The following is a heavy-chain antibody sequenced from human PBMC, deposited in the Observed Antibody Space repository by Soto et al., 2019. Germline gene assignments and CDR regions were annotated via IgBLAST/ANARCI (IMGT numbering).Heavy chain of an antibody. CDR3: ARDPRWLQPYFDY. CDR1: GGSISSGDYY. CDR2: IYYSGST. D-gene: IGHD5-12*01. J-gene: IGHJ4*02. V-gene: IGHV4-30-4*01. Sequence: SETLSLTCTVSGGSISSGDYYWSWIRQPPGKGLEWIGYIYYSGSTYYNPSLKSRVTISVDTSKNQFSLKLSSVTAADTAVYYCARDPRWLQPYFDYWGQGTLVTVSS.